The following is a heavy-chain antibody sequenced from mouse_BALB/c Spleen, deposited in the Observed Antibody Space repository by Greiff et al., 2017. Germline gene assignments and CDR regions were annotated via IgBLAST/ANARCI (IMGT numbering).Heavy chain of an antibody. CDR3: ARGNADFDY. CDR2: ISSGGST. Sequence: DVMLVESGGGLVKPGGSLKLSCAASGFTFSSYAMSWVRQTPEKRLEWVASISSGGSTYYPDSVKGRFTISRDNARNILYLQMSSLRSEDTAMYCCARGNADFDYWGQGTTLTVSS. J-gene: IGHJ2*01. V-gene: IGHV5-6-5*01. CDR1: GFTFSSYA.